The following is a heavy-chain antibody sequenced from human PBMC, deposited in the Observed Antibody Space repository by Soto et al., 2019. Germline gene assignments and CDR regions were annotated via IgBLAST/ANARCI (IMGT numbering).Heavy chain of an antibody. Sequence: QVQLVQSGAEVEKPGASVKVSCNTSGYFFTSYYIHWVRQAPGQGLEWMGWINPNNGGTNSAQKFQGRVTMTSDTSINTAYMEITSLRSDDTALYYCAREVTYGGGSFSLGLWGQGTLVTVSS. J-gene: IGHJ4*02. CDR3: AREVTYGGGSFSLGL. CDR2: INPNNGGT. CDR1: GYFFTSYY. D-gene: IGHD3-10*01. V-gene: IGHV1-2*02.